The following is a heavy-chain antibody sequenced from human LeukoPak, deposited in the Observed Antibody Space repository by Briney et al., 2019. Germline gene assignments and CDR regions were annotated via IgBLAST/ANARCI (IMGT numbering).Heavy chain of an antibody. D-gene: IGHD3-3*01. CDR1: GVSISDHN. CDR2: VYNRGST. Sequence: SETLSLTCTVSGVSISDHNWSWIRQPPGRGLEWIGYVYNRGSTNYNPSLKRRVVMSLDAAINHFSLRLTSVTPADTAVYYCARHERKDFWSGHYPHFDFWGQGVLVTVSS. J-gene: IGHJ4*02. CDR3: ARHERKDFWSGHYPHFDF. V-gene: IGHV4-59*08.